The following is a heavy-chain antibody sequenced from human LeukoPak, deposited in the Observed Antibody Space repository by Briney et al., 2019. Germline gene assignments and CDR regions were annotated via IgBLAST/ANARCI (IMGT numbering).Heavy chain of an antibody. D-gene: IGHD7-27*01. CDR3: ARVGATNWAYCFDY. Sequence: GGSLRLSCAASGFTFSSYEMNWVRQAPGKGLEWISYISTSITITSYADSVKGRFTISRDNAKNSLYLQLNSLRDEDTAVYYCARVGATNWAYCFDYWGQGTLVTVSS. CDR1: GFTFSSYE. CDR2: ISTSITIT. J-gene: IGHJ4*02. V-gene: IGHV3-48*03.